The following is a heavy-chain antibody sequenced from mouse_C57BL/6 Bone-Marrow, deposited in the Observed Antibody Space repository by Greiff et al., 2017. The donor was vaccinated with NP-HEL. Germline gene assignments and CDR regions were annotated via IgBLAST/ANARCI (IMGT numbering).Heavy chain of an antibody. V-gene: IGHV1-15*01. CDR2: IDPETGGT. Sequence: VKLMESGAELVRPGASVTLSCKASGYTFTDYEMHWVKQTPVHGLEWIGAIDPETGGTAYNQKFKGKAILTADKSSSTAYMELRSLTSEDSAVYYCKRCYGSWYFDVWGTGTTVTVSS. CDR3: KRCYGSWYFDV. J-gene: IGHJ1*03. CDR1: GYTFTDYE. D-gene: IGHD1-1*01.